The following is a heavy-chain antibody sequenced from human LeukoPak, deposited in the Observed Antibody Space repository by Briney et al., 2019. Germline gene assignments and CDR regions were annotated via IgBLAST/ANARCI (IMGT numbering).Heavy chain of an antibody. Sequence: SGTLSLTCAVSGGSISSSNWWSWVRQPPGKGLEWIGEIYHSGSTNYNPSLESRVTISIDNSKNHFSLKLSSVTAADTAVYYCARALRQWLDWGQGTLVTVSS. CDR2: IYHSGST. D-gene: IGHD5-12*01. CDR3: ARALRQWLD. V-gene: IGHV4-4*02. CDR1: GGSISSSNW. J-gene: IGHJ4*02.